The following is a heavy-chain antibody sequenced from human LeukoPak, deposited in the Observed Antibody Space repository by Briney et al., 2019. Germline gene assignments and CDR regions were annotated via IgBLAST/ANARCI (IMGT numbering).Heavy chain of an antibody. Sequence: ASVKVSCKASGYTFTSYAMNWVRQAPGQGLEWMGWISAYNGNTNYAQKLQGRVTMTTDTSTSTAYMELRSLRSDDTAVYYCARVGRMRDRDAFDIWGQGTMVTVSS. D-gene: IGHD2-15*01. CDR3: ARVGRMRDRDAFDI. CDR1: GYTFTSYA. J-gene: IGHJ3*02. V-gene: IGHV1-18*01. CDR2: ISAYNGNT.